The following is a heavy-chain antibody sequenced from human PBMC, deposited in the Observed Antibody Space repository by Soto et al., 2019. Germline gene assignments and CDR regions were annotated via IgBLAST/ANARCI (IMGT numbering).Heavy chain of an antibody. D-gene: IGHD3-3*01. J-gene: IGHJ6*04. Sequence: GGSLRLSCAASGFTFSSYAMSWVRQAPGKGLEWVSAISGSGGSTYYADSVKGRFTISRDNSKNTLYLRMNSLRAEDTAVYYYAKPGRYDFWSVYYGMYVWGEGTTVPVAS. CDR1: GFTFSSYA. V-gene: IGHV3-23*01. CDR2: ISGSGGST. CDR3: AKPGRYDFWSVYYGMYV.